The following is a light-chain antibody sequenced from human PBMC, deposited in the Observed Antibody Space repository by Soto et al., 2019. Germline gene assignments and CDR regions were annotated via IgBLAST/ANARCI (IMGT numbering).Light chain of an antibody. Sequence: DIQLTQSPSFLSASVGDSVTITCRASQGISSYLAWYQQKPGKAPKLLIYGASSLEGGVPSRFSGSGSGTEFALTISSLQPDDFATYYCQQYDTDRTFGQGTKVDIK. CDR3: QQYDTDRT. V-gene: IGKV1-9*01. CDR1: QGISSY. CDR2: GAS. J-gene: IGKJ1*01.